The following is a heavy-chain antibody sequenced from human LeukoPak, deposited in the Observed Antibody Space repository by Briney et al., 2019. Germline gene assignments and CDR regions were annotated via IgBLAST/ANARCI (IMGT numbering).Heavy chain of an antibody. J-gene: IGHJ4*01. Sequence: ASVKVSCKASGYTFTSYYIHWVRQAPGQGLEWMGLINPSGGSTNYAQKFQGRVTMTRDMSTSTVYMELSSLRSEDTAVYYCARGDRATVTLYWGHGTLVTVSS. CDR2: INPSGGST. CDR1: GYTFTSYY. V-gene: IGHV1-46*01. D-gene: IGHD4-17*01. CDR3: ARGDRATVTLY.